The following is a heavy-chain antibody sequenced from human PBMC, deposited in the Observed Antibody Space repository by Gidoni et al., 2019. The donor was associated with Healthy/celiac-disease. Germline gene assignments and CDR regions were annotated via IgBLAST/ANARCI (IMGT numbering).Heavy chain of an antibody. CDR3: ARQLIAAAGPGAFDI. D-gene: IGHD6-13*01. CDR2: IYYSGST. Sequence: QLQLQASGPGLVKPSDTLSVSCTAPGGSISSSSYYWGWILQPPGKGLEWIGSIYYSGSTYYNPSLKSRVTISVDTSKNQFSLKLSSVTAADTAVYYCARQLIAAAGPGAFDIWGQGTMVTVSS. J-gene: IGHJ3*02. CDR1: GGSISSSSYY. V-gene: IGHV4-39*01.